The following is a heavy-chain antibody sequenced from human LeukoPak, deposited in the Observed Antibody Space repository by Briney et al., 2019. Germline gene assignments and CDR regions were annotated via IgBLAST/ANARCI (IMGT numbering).Heavy chain of an antibody. V-gene: IGHV4-31*03. Sequence: PSETLSLTCTVSGGSISSGGYYWSWIRQHPGKGLKWIGYIYYSGSTYYNPSLKSRVTISVDTSKNQFSLKLSSVTAADTAVYYCARDLAEMVWGVIIHNWFDPWGQGTLVTVSS. D-gene: IGHD3-10*01. CDR1: GGSISSGGYY. CDR2: IYYSGST. CDR3: ARDLAEMVWGVIIHNWFDP. J-gene: IGHJ5*02.